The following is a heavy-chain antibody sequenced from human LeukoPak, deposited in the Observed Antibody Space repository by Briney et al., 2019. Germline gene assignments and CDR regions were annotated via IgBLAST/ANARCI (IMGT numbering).Heavy chain of an antibody. CDR2: ISAYNGNT. CDR3: ARGPGDYYDSSGYSYPSYYFDY. J-gene: IGHJ4*02. V-gene: IGHV1-18*01. CDR1: GYTFTSYG. D-gene: IGHD3-22*01. Sequence: GASVEVSCTASGYTFTSYGISWVRQAPGQGLEWMGWISAYNGNTNYAQKLQGRVTMTTDTSTSTAYMELSRLRSDDTAVYYCARGPGDYYDSSGYSYPSYYFDYWGQGTLVTVSS.